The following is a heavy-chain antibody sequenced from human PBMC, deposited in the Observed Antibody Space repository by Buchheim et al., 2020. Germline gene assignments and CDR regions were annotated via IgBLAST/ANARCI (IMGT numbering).Heavy chain of an antibody. CDR1: GYTFTSYY. J-gene: IGHJ6*02. CDR3: AAGGCSGGSCYSLFYGMDV. Sequence: QVQLVQSGAEVKKPGASVKVSCKASGYTFTSYYMHWVRQAPGQGLEWMGIINPSGGSTSYAQKFQGRVTMTRDTSTRTVYMELSSLRSEDTAVYYCAAGGCSGGSCYSLFYGMDVWGQGTT. CDR2: INPSGGST. V-gene: IGHV1-46*01. D-gene: IGHD2-15*01.